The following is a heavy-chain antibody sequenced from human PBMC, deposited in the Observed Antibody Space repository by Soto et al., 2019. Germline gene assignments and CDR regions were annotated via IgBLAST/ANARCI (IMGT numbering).Heavy chain of an antibody. J-gene: IGHJ4*02. D-gene: IGHD2-15*01. CDR1: GGSISDNW. CDR2: IYHSGTT. Sequence: QVQLQESGPGLVKPSGTLSLTCAVAGGSISDNWWSWGRQAPGKGLEWIGEIYHSGTTYYNPSLKMLIILLVDKSPSQISLTLSAVTAADTAVYYFARHVAVPRRRGFDYWGQGALVAVSS. V-gene: IGHV4-4*02. CDR3: ARHVAVPRRRGFDY.